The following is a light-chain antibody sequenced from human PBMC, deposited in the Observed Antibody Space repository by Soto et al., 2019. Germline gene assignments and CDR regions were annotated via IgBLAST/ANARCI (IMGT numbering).Light chain of an antibody. CDR2: EVS. CDR3: SSYTSSSTYV. V-gene: IGLV2-14*01. CDR1: SSDVGGYNH. Sequence: QSVLTQPASVSGSPGQSITISCTVTSSDVGGYNHVSWYQQHPGKAPKLMIYEVSNRPSGVSNRFSGSKSGNTASLTISGLQAEDEADYYCSSYTSSSTYVFGTGTKVTVL. J-gene: IGLJ1*01.